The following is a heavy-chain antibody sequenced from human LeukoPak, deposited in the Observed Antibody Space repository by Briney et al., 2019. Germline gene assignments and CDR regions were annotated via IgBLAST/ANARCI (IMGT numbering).Heavy chain of an antibody. CDR3: ARLLDNDNSGDPDTFDV. V-gene: IGHV4-59*11. CDR2: IYYTGRT. Sequence: SETLSLTCGVSGGSISRHYWSWIRQPPGKGLEWIGFIYYTGRTRYNPPLQSRVTISVGTSENKFSLKLTSVTAADTAVYYCARLLDNDNSGDPDTFDVWGQGTVVTVSS. D-gene: IGHD3-22*01. CDR1: GGSISRHY. J-gene: IGHJ3*01.